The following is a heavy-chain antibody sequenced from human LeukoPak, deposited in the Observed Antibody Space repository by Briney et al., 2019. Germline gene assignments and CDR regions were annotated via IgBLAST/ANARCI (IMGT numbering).Heavy chain of an antibody. CDR3: AKIIAAAGRYYMDV. V-gene: IGHV4-38-2*02. D-gene: IGHD6-13*01. Sequence: KPSETLSLTCSVSDGGITGYYWGWIRQPPGKGLEWIGSIYHSGSTYYNPSLKSRVTISVDTSKNQFSLKLSSVTAADTAVYYCAKIIAAAGRYYMDVWGKGTTVTVSS. J-gene: IGHJ6*03. CDR1: DGGITGYY. CDR2: IYHSGST.